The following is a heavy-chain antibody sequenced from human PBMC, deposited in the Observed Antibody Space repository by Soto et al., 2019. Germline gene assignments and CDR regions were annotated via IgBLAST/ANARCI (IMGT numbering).Heavy chain of an antibody. D-gene: IGHD3-22*01. V-gene: IGHV1-69*12. Sequence: QVQLVQSGAEVKKPGSSVKVSCKASGGTFSSYAISWVRQAPGQGLEWMGGIIPIFGTANYAQKFQGRVTITADESTSTAYMELSSLRSEDTAVYYCARERENYYDSSGADFDYWGQGTLVTVSS. CDR3: ARERENYYDSSGADFDY. CDR1: GGTFSSYA. J-gene: IGHJ4*02. CDR2: IIPIFGTA.